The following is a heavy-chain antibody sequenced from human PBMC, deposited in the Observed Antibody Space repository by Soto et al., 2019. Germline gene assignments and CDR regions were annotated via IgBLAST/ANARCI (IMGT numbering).Heavy chain of an antibody. CDR3: ARAGRIVGASHAFDI. CDR1: GYTFTSYY. V-gene: IGHV1-46*01. J-gene: IGHJ3*02. D-gene: IGHD1-26*01. CDR2: INPSGGST. Sequence: ASVKVSCKASGYTFTSYYMHWVRQAPGQGLEWMGIINPSGGSTSYAQKFQGRVTMTRDTSTSTVYMELSSLRSEDTAVYYCARAGRIVGASHAFDIWGQGTMVTVS.